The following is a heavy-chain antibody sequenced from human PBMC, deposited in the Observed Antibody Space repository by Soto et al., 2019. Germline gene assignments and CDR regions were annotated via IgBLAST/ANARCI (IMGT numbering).Heavy chain of an antibody. D-gene: IGHD6-19*01. CDR2: ISHSGST. CDR3: ARGGLLPDY. J-gene: IGHJ4*02. Sequence: PSETLSLTYAVSGGSTSSGGYSWSWLRQPPGKGLEWIGYISHSGSTYYNPSLKSRVTISVDTSKNQFSLRLSSVTAADTAVYYCARGGLLPDYWGQGTLVTVSS. CDR1: GGSTSSGGYS. V-gene: IGHV4-30-2*01.